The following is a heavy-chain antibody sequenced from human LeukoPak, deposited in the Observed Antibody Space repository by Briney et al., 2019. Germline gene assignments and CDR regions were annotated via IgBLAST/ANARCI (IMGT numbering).Heavy chain of an antibody. CDR3: ARPAYNWNSAPDY. D-gene: IGHD1-7*01. J-gene: IGHJ4*02. V-gene: IGHV5-51*01. CDR1: GYSFTTYW. CDR2: IYPGDSDT. Sequence: GESLKISCKASGYSFTTYWIGWVRQMPGKGLEWMGIIYPGDSDTRYSPSFQGQVTISADKSISTAYLQWSSLKASDTAMYYCARPAYNWNSAPDYWGQGTLVTVSS.